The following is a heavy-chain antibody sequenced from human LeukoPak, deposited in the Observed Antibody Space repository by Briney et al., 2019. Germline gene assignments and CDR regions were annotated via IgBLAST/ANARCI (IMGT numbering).Heavy chain of an antibody. CDR3: ARVNRGSSWYQNNRYYFDY. D-gene: IGHD6-13*01. V-gene: IGHV4-59*01. CDR1: GGSISSYQ. CDR2: IYDSGSA. J-gene: IGHJ4*02. Sequence: SETLSLTCTVSGGSISSYQWSWIRQPPGKGLEWIGNIYDSGSANYNPSLKSRVVISVDTSKNQFSLNLTPVTAADTAVYYCARVNRGSSWYQNNRYYFDYWGQGTLVTVSS.